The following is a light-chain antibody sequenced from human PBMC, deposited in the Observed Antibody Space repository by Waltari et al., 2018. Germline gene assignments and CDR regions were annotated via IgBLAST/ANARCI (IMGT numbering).Light chain of an antibody. CDR3: CSYAGSSTFV. Sequence: QSALTQPRSVSGSPGQSVTISCTGTRSDVGGYRFVSWYQQHPGKAPKLIIYDVFKRPSAGPERVSGSKSGNMASLTISGLQAEDEADYYCCSYAGSSTFVFGGGTKLTVL. V-gene: IGLV2-11*01. J-gene: IGLJ2*01. CDR1: RSDVGGYRF. CDR2: DVF.